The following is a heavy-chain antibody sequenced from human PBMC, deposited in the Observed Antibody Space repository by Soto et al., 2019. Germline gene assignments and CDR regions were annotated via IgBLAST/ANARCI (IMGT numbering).Heavy chain of an antibody. CDR2: IYYTGNT. D-gene: IGHD6-13*01. J-gene: IGHJ4*02. V-gene: IGHV4-59*13. CDR3: AKVERYSSSQPLI. CDR1: GGSISTYY. Sequence: SETLSLTCTVTGGSISTYYWSWIRQPPGKGLEWIGHIYYTGNTNYNPSLKSRVTISVDTPTNRFSLRLRSVSAADTAVYYCAKVERYSSSQPLIWGRGTLVTVSS.